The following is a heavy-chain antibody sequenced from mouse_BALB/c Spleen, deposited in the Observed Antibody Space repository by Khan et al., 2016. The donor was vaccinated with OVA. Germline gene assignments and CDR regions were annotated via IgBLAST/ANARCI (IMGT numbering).Heavy chain of an antibody. Sequence: EVELVESGGGLVKPGGSLNFSCAASGFTFSNYAMSWVRQTPEKRLEWVASISSGGSTYYPDRVKGRFTISRDNARNILYLQMSRLRSEDTAMYYCARDYWFTYWGQGTLVTVSA. J-gene: IGHJ3*01. CDR3: ARDYWFTY. CDR1: GFTFSNYA. V-gene: IGHV5-6-5*01. CDR2: ISSGGST.